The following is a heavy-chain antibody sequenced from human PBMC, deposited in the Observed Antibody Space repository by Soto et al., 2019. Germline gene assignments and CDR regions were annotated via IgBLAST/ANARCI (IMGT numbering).Heavy chain of an antibody. CDR3: ARDKDGSSWLRGNWFDP. J-gene: IGHJ5*02. Sequence: EVQLLESGGGLVQPGGSLRLSCSGSGFTFSSNAIHWVRQAPGKGLEWVSATTASGDRTYYGDSVKGRFTISRDNSKNTVYLQMNSLRAEDTAVYYCARDKDGSSWLRGNWFDPWGQGTLVTVSS. D-gene: IGHD6-13*01. CDR2: TTASGDRT. V-gene: IGHV3-23*01. CDR1: GFTFSSNA.